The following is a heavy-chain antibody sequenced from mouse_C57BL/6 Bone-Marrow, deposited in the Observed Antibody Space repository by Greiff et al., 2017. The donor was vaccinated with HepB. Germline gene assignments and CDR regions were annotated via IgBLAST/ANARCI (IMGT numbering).Heavy chain of an antibody. CDR2: IHHSDSDT. CDR3: APYYGSKGWFAY. J-gene: IGHJ3*01. Sequence: QVHVKQPGAELVKPGASVKVSCKASGYTFTSYWMHWVKQRPGQGLEWIGRIHHSDSDTNYNQKFKGKATLTVDKSSSTAYMQLSSLTSEDSAVYYCAPYYGSKGWFAYWGQGTLVTVSA. V-gene: IGHV1-74*01. D-gene: IGHD1-1*01. CDR1: GYTFTSYW.